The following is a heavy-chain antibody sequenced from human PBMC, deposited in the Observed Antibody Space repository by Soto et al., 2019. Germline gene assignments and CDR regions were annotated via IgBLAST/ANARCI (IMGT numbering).Heavy chain of an antibody. CDR1: GHSLSSGGYY. V-gene: IGHV4-31*03. CDR3: ARDWGSSGWPN. D-gene: IGHD6-19*01. Sequence: TLSLTCTVSGHSLSSGGYYWSWIRQHPGKGLEWVGYIYFTGTTLYNPSLKSRLAISVDTSKNQLSLKLTSVTAADTAVYYCARDWGSSGWPNWGQGVLVTVSS. J-gene: IGHJ4*02. CDR2: IYFTGTT.